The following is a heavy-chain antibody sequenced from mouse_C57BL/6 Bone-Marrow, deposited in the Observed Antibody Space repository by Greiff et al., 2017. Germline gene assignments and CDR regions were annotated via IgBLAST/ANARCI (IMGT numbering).Heavy chain of an antibody. Sequence: EVQLQQSGPVLVKPGASVKMSCKASGYTFTDYYMTWVKQSPGKSLEWIGVINPYNGGTSYNQKFKGKSTLTVDKSSSTAYMELNSLTSEDSAVYYCARKYGSSYWLAYWGQGTLVTVSA. CDR1: GYTFTDYY. V-gene: IGHV1-19*01. J-gene: IGHJ3*01. CDR3: ARKYGSSYWLAY. CDR2: INPYNGGT. D-gene: IGHD1-1*01.